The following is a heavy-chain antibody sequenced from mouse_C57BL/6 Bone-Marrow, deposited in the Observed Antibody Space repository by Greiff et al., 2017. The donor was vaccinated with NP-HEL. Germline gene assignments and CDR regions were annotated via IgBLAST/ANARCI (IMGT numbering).Heavy chain of an antibody. J-gene: IGHJ4*01. V-gene: IGHV1-76*01. CDR3: ARPAYYSNLYAMDY. Sequence: QVQLKQSGAELVRPGASVKLSCKASGYTFTDYYINWVKQRPGQGLEWIARIYPGSGNTYYNEKFKGKGTLTAEKASSTAYMQLSSLTSEDSAVYFCARPAYYSNLYAMDYWGQGTSVTVSS. CDR1: GYTFTDYY. CDR2: IYPGSGNT. D-gene: IGHD2-5*01.